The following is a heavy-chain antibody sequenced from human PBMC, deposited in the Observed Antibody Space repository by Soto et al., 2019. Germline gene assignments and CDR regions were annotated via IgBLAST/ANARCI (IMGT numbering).Heavy chain of an antibody. CDR2: INHSGST. D-gene: IGHD3-22*01. Sequence: SETLSLTCAVYGGSFSGYYWSWIRQPPGKGLEWIGEINHSGSTDYNPSLKSRVTISVGTSKNQFSLKLRSVTAADPAVYYCARVWKRAMIVVVIDYWGQGTLVTVSS. V-gene: IGHV4-34*01. CDR1: GGSFSGYY. J-gene: IGHJ4*02. CDR3: ARVWKRAMIVVVIDY.